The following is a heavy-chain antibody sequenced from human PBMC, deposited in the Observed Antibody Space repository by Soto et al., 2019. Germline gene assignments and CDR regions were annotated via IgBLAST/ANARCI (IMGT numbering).Heavy chain of an antibody. J-gene: IGHJ5*02. CDR1: GGSITSYY. CDR3: ARFYGSGSYDWFDP. Sequence: PSETLSLTCTVSGGSITSYYWSWFRQPPGKGLEWIGYIYYSGSTNYNPSLKSRVTISVDTSKNQFSLKLSSVTAADTAVYYCARFYGSGSYDWFDPWGQGTLVTVSS. D-gene: IGHD3-10*01. CDR2: IYYSGST. V-gene: IGHV4-59*01.